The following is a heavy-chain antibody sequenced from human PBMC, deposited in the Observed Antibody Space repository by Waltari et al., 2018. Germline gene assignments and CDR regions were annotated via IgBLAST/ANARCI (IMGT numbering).Heavy chain of an antibody. CDR3: AKYANPSSYLDY. J-gene: IGHJ4*02. CDR1: GFTFSTYA. V-gene: IGHV3-23*01. Sequence: EVQVLESGGGLVQPGGSLRLSCAASGFTFSTYAMGWVGQAPGKGLEWLSAIKYAVGWTSHAASVRGRLTISRDNSKNILYLQMNDLRVEDTAIYYCAKYANPSSYLDYWGQGTLVTVSS. D-gene: IGHD6-6*01. CDR2: IKYAVGWT.